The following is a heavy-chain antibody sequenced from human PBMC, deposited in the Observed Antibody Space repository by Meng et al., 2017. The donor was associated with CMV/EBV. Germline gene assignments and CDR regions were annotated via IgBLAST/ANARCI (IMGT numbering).Heavy chain of an antibody. D-gene: IGHD6-6*01. J-gene: IGHJ5*02. CDR3: ARSIAARPYRYNWFDP. CDR1: GGSISRSSYY. Sequence: QLQLQESGPGLVKPSETLALTCTVSGGSISRSSYYWGWIRQPPGKGLEWIGSIYYSGSTYYNPSLKSRVTISVDTSKNQFSLKLSSVTAADTAVYYCARSIAARPYRYNWFDPWGQGTLVTVSS. V-gene: IGHV4-39*07. CDR2: IYYSGST.